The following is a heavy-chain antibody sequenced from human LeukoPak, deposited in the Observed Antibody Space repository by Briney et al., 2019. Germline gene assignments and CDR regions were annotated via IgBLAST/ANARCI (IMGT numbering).Heavy chain of an antibody. V-gene: IGHV4-31*03. Sequence: PSETLSLTCTVSGGSISGGGYFWSWIRQHPGKGLEWIGYIYYGGSTYYNPSLKSRLTISVDTSENQFSLRLTSVTAADTAVYYCARGTYSSGWSLGFDPWGQGTLVTVSS. CDR2: IYYGGST. CDR3: ARGTYSSGWSLGFDP. CDR1: GGSISGGGYF. D-gene: IGHD6-19*01. J-gene: IGHJ5*02.